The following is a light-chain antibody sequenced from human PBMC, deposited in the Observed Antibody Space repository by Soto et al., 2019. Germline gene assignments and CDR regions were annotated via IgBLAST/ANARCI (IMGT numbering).Light chain of an antibody. CDR2: LGS. V-gene: IGKV2-28*01. CDR1: QSLLHTNGYNY. J-gene: IGKJ2*01. Sequence: DIVMTQSPLSLTVTPGESASISCWSSQSLLHTNGYNYFDWYLQKPGQSPQLLIYLGSNRASGVPDRFSGRGSGTDFTLRISRVEADDVGVYYCMQALPTPRTFGQGTKLEIK. CDR3: MQALPTPRT.